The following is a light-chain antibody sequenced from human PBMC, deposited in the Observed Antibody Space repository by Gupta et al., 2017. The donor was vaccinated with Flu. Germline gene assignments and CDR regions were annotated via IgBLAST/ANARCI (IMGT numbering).Light chain of an antibody. V-gene: IGKV1-5*03. CDR1: HIISSW. CDR3: QQYNSSPYT. J-gene: IGKJ2*01. CDR2: KAS. Sequence: DIVSITCRASHIISSWLAWYQQKPCKVPKLLIYKASSLESGVPSRFSGSGSGTEFTLTISSLLPDYFATYYFQQYNSSPYTFGQWIKLEIK.